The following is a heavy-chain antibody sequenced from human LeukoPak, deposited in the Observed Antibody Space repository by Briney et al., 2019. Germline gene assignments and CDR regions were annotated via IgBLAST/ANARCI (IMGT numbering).Heavy chain of an antibody. Sequence: SETLSLTCTVSGGSISSYYWSWIRQPPGKGLQWIGYIYYSGSTNYNPSLKSRVTISVDTSKNQFSLKLSSVTAADTAVYYCARLPHTTVVTPSVAFDIWGQGTMVTVSS. CDR2: IYYSGST. V-gene: IGHV4-59*01. D-gene: IGHD4-23*01. CDR1: GGSISSYY. CDR3: ARLPHTTVVTPSVAFDI. J-gene: IGHJ3*02.